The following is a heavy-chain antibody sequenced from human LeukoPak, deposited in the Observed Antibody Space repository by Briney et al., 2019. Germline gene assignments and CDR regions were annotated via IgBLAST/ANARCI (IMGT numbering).Heavy chain of an antibody. CDR2: ISWNSGSI. Sequence: GRSLRLPCAASGFTFDDYAMHWVRQAPGKGLEWASGISWNSGSIGYADSVKGRFTISRDNAKNSLYLQMNSLRAEDMALYYCAKDLRSSGWDAFDIWGQGTMVTVSS. V-gene: IGHV3-9*03. CDR3: AKDLRSSGWDAFDI. D-gene: IGHD6-25*01. CDR1: GFTFDDYA. J-gene: IGHJ3*02.